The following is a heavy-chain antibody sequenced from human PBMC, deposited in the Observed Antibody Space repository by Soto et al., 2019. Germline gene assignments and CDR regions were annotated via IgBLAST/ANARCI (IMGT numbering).Heavy chain of an antibody. CDR3: ARDRFLSGDYPISDI. CDR2: IIPVFGRP. J-gene: IGHJ4*02. CDR1: GGTFNTYG. D-gene: IGHD4-17*01. V-gene: IGHV1-69*01. Sequence: QVHLVQSGGEVKKPGSSVKVSCTAFGGTFNTYGISWVRQAPRQGLEWMGRIIPVFGRPNYAQRFQGRVTITADESTSTVYMELSSLTSGDTALYYCARDRFLSGDYPISDIWGQGALVAVSS.